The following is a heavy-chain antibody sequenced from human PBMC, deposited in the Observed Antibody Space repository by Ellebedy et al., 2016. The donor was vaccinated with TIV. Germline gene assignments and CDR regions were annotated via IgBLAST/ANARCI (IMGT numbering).Heavy chain of an antibody. D-gene: IGHD2-21*01. CDR2: VSYDGRGQ. Sequence: GESLKISCEASGFSFSSYAMHWVRQAPGKGLEWVALVSYDGRGQYADSVSGRFRVSRDNGNDKVFLQLNSLTYADTAVYYCARLALGFIVGPSPPTDYWGQGTLVTVSS. CDR1: GFSFSSYA. V-gene: IGHV3-30*04. CDR3: ARLALGFIVGPSPPTDY. J-gene: IGHJ4*02.